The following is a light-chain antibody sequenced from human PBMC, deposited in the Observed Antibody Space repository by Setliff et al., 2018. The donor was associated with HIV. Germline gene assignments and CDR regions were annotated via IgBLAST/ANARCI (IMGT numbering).Light chain of an antibody. J-gene: IGLJ1*01. V-gene: IGLV2-14*01. Sequence: QSVLTQPASVYGSPGQSLTISCTGTTSDVGGYNYVSWYQQHPGKAPKLIIYEVRNRPSGVSDRFSGSKSGNTASLTISGLQADDEADYYCSSYAITNTLPFGTGTKVTVL. CDR1: TSDVGGYNY. CDR3: SSYAITNTLP. CDR2: EVR.